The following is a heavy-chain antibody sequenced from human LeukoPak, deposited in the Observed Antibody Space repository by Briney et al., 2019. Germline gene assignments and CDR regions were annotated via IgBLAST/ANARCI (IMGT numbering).Heavy chain of an antibody. J-gene: IGHJ3*02. D-gene: IGHD3-16*02. CDR1: GGSFSGYY. CDR3: ARGRRNLRLGELSLYRGAFDI. V-gene: IGHV4-34*01. CDR2: INHSGST. Sequence: SETLSLTCAVYGGSFSGYYWSWIRQPPGKGLEWIGEINHSGSTNYNPSLKSRVTISVDTSKNQFSLKLSSVTAADTAVYYCARGRRNLRLGELSLYRGAFDIWGQGTMITVSS.